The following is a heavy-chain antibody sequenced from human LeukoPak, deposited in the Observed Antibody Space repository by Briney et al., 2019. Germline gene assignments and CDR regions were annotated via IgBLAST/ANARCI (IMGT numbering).Heavy chain of an antibody. J-gene: IGHJ2*01. CDR2: INHNGNVN. CDR3: ARDKDWYFDL. V-gene: IGHV3-7*03. CDR1: GFTFSSYW. Sequence: GGSLRLSCAASGFTFSSYWMNWARQAPGKGLEWVASINHNGNVNYYVDSVKGRFTISRDNAKNSLYLQMSNLRAEDTAVYFCARDKDWYFDLWGRGTLVTVSS.